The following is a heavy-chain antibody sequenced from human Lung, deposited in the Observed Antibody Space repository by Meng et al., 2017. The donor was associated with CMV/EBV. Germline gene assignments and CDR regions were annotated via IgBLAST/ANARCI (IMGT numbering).Heavy chain of an antibody. CDR3: ASLGYCSSTSCPFYYYYGMDV. V-gene: IGHV1-69*10. CDR1: GGTFSSYA. CDR2: IIPILGIA. J-gene: IGHJ6*01. D-gene: IGHD2-2*01. Sequence: SXXVSCKASGGTFSSYAISWVRQAPGQGLEWMGGIIPILGIANYAQKFQGRVTITADKSTSTAYMELSSLRSEDTAVYYCASLGYCSSTSCPFYYYYGMDVWGPRNXV.